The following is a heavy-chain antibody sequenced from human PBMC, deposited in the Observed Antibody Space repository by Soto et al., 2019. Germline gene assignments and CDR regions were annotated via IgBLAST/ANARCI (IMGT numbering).Heavy chain of an antibody. CDR3: AHRRRAAGGYYFDY. D-gene: IGHD6-13*01. CDR1: GFSLTTSGVG. CDR2: IYWDDDK. Sequence: QITLKESGPTLVKPTQTLTLTCTFSGFSLTTSGVGVGWIRQPPGKALEWLALIYWDDDKRYIPSLKRRLTITRDTSKNQVVLTMTNMDPVDTATYYCAHRRRAAGGYYFDYWGQGTLVTVSS. J-gene: IGHJ4*02. V-gene: IGHV2-5*02.